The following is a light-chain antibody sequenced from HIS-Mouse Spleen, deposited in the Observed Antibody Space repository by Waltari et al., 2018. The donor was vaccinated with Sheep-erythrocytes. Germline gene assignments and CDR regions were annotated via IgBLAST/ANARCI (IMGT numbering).Light chain of an antibody. CDR1: SIDLAGYNY. CDR3: CSYAGSYNHV. V-gene: IGLV2-11*01. Sequence: QPALPQPRSVSGSPGQSVTISCTGTSIDLAGYNYVSWYQQPPGKAPNLMIDDVSKRPSGVPDRFSGSKSGNTASLTISGLQAEDEADYYCCSYAGSYNHVFATGTKVTVL. CDR2: DVS. J-gene: IGLJ1*01.